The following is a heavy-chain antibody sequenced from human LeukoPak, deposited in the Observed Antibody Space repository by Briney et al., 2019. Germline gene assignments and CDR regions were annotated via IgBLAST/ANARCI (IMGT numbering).Heavy chain of an antibody. V-gene: IGHV3-23*01. D-gene: IGHD6-13*01. CDR2: FSATDGSA. Sequence: GGSLRLSCAAPGFTFSSYAMSWVRQAPGKGLEWVAAFSATDGSAQYAESVKGRFTISRDNSKNTLYLQMNRMRAEDTAVYYCAKARIEALGTGAFDVWGQGTMVTVSS. CDR1: GFTFSSYA. CDR3: AKARIEALGTGAFDV. J-gene: IGHJ3*01.